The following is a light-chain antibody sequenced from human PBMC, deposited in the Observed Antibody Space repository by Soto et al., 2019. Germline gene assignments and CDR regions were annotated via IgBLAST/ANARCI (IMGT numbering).Light chain of an antibody. CDR1: QSVSSSH. J-gene: IGKJ1*01. V-gene: IGKV3-20*01. CDR2: GPS. CDR3: HQFGSSPQT. Sequence: EIVLTQSPGTLSLSPGERATLSCRASQSVSSSHIAWYQQKPGQAPRLLIYGPSSRATGIPERFSGSGSGTDFTLSISRLEPEDVAVYYWHQFGSSPQTFGHGTKVEIK.